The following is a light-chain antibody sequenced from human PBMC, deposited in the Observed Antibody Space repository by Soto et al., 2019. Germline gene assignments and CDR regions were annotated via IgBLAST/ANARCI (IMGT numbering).Light chain of an antibody. V-gene: IGKV1-39*01. CDR3: QQTFPTPHT. CDR2: AAS. J-gene: IGKJ2*01. Sequence: DIQMTQSPSSLSASVGDSVTITCRASQSISSSLNWYQQKPGKAPRLLIYAASTLQSGVPSGFSGSGSGTDFALTISSLQPENFATYYRQQTFPTPHTVRQGTQVDSK. CDR1: QSISSS.